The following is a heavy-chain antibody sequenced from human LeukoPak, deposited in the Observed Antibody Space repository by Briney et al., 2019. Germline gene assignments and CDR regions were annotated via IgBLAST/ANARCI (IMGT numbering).Heavy chain of an antibody. CDR3: ARGWELLPAYYYYMDV. J-gene: IGHJ6*03. CDR1: GYSFTSYG. V-gene: IGHV1-69*05. Sequence: SVKVSCKASGYSFTSYGISWVRQAPGQGLEWMGGIIPIFGTANYAQEFQGRVTITTDESTSTAYMELSSLRSEDTAVYYCARGWELLPAYYYYMDVWGKGTTVTVSS. D-gene: IGHD1-26*01. CDR2: IIPIFGTA.